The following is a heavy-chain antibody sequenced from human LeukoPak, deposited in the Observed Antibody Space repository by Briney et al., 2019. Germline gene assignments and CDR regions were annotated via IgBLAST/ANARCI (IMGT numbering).Heavy chain of an antibody. Sequence: SETLSLTCTVSGGSISSYYWNWIRQSPGKGLEWIGYIYNSGNTNSNPSLKSRVTISVDTSKKQFSLKLSSVTAADTAVYYCARARTVAGRLDYFDYWGQGTLVTVSS. D-gene: IGHD4-23*01. CDR1: GGSISSYY. CDR3: ARARTVAGRLDYFDY. V-gene: IGHV4-59*01. J-gene: IGHJ4*02. CDR2: IYNSGNT.